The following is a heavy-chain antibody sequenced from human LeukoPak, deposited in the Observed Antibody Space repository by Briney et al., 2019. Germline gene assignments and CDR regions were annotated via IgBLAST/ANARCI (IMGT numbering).Heavy chain of an antibody. D-gene: IGHD1-26*01. CDR1: GGSFSGYY. CDR2: INHSGSN. J-gene: IGHJ4*02. Sequence: SETLSLTCAVYGGSFSGYYWSWLRQPPGKGLEWIGEINHSGSNNYNPSLKSRVTISVDTSKNHFSLKLSSVTAADTAVYYCARVVRGSRDLGYWGQGTLVTVSS. V-gene: IGHV4-34*01. CDR3: ARVVRGSRDLGY.